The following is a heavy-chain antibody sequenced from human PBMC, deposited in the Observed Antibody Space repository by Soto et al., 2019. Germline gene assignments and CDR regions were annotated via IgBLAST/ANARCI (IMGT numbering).Heavy chain of an antibody. CDR3: ARSKRYCSSTSCYNWFDP. Sequence: QVQLQESGPGLVKPSETLSLTCTVSGGSISSYYWSWIRQPPGKGLEWIGYIYYSGSTNYNPSLKSRVTISVDTSKNQFSLKLSSVTAAGTAVYYCARSKRYCSSTSCYNWFDPWGQGTLVTVSS. V-gene: IGHV4-59*01. J-gene: IGHJ5*02. CDR1: GGSISSYY. D-gene: IGHD2-2*01. CDR2: IYYSGST.